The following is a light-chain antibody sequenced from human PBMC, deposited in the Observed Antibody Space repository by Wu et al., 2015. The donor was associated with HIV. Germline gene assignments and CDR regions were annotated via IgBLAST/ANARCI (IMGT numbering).Light chain of an antibody. CDR1: QSLSRSY. J-gene: IGKJ2*01. Sequence: EIVLTQSPGILSLSPGERATLSCRASQSLSRSYLAWYQQKPGQAPRLLIFGASNRATGIPDRFSGSGSGTDFILTISRLEPEDSAVYYCQQFDNSRYTFGQGTNLEIK. V-gene: IGKV3-20*01. CDR2: GAS. CDR3: QQFDNSRYT.